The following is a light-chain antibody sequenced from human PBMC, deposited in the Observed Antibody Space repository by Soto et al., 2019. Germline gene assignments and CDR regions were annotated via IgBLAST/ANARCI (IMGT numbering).Light chain of an antibody. CDR1: SSDVGGYNY. CDR2: DVS. CDR3: CSYTTSSTVL. J-gene: IGLJ2*01. Sequence: SVLTEPASVSGSPGQSITISCTGTSSDVGGYNYVSWYQQHPGKAPKLMIYDVSNRPSGVSNRFSGSKSGNTASLTISGLQAEDEADYYCCSYTTSSTVLFGGGTKLTVL. V-gene: IGLV2-14*03.